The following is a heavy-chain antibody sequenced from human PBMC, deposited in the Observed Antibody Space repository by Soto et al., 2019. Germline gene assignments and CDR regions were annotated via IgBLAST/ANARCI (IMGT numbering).Heavy chain of an antibody. D-gene: IGHD2-2*01. J-gene: IGHJ4*02. CDR3: AFPRVPPSFFDY. CDR1: GYTSTSYG. V-gene: IGHV1-18*01. CDR2: ISAYNGNT. Sequence: GASVKVSCKASGYTSTSYGISWVRQAPGQGLEWMGWISAYNGNTNYAQKLQGRVTMTTDTSTSTAYMELRSLRSDDTAVYYCAFPRVPPSFFDYGGQEPLLTLS.